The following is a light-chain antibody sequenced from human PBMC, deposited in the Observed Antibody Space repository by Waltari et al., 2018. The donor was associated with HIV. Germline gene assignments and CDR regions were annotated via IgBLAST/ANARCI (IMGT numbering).Light chain of an antibody. CDR1: QSVSSSY. CDR3: QQYGSSPRT. V-gene: IGKV3-20*01. CDR2: TAS. Sequence: EIVLTQSPGTLSLSPVERATLSCRASQSVSSSYLAWYQQKPGQAPRLLIYTASTMATGIPDRFSGSGSGTDFTLTISRLEPEDFAVYYCQQYGSSPRTFGQGTKVEIK. J-gene: IGKJ1*01.